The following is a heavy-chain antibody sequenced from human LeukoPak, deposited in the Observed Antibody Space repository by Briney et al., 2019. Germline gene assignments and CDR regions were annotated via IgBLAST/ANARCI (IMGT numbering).Heavy chain of an antibody. J-gene: IGHJ5*02. D-gene: IGHD2-2*01. CDR1: GYTLTELS. V-gene: IGHV1-24*01. CDR2: FDPEDGET. CDR3: ATPSYCSSTSCPHDRWFDP. Sequence: ASVKVSCKVSGYTLTELSMHWVRQAPGKGLEGMGGFDPEDGETIYAQKFQGRVTMTEDTSADTAYMELSSLRSEDTAVYYCATPSYCSSTSCPHDRWFDPWGQGTLVTVSS.